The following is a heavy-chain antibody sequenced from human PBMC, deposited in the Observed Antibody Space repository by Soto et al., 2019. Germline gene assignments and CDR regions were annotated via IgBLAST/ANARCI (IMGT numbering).Heavy chain of an antibody. CDR2: LNPRNGQT. CDR1: GYNFSAYY. CDR3: ARETDTSMVDY. J-gene: IGHJ4*02. D-gene: IGHD5-18*01. Sequence: QVQLVQSGAEVKKPGASVKVSCQTSGYNFSAYYFNWVRQAAGQGPEWMGWLNPRNGQTGYVQKFRGRVTMTRDTAIATVYLELSRLTSEDTAIYFCARETDTSMVDYWGQGTLVTVSS. V-gene: IGHV1-8*01.